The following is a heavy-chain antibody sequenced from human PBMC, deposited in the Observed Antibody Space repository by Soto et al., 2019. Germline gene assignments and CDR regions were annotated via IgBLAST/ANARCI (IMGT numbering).Heavy chain of an antibody. Sequence: QVQLVQSGAEVKKPGASVKVSCKVSGYTLNEVAMHWVRQAPGKGLEWLGGFDPDEAETIYAQHFQGRVTMTEDTSTDTVYMELSSLRSEDTALYCCTTYHGDYNFDHWGQGNVVTVSS. D-gene: IGHD4-17*01. CDR2: FDPDEAET. CDR1: GYTLNEVA. V-gene: IGHV1-24*01. CDR3: TTYHGDYNFDH. J-gene: IGHJ5*02.